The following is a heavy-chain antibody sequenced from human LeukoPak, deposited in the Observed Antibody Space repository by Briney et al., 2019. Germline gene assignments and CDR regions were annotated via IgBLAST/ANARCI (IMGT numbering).Heavy chain of an antibody. Sequence: AASVKVSCKASGYTFTGYYMHWVRQAPGQGLEWMGWIDPNSGGTNYAQKFQGRVTMTRDTSISTAYMELSRLRSDDTAVYYCAREVPAAIDYWGQGTLVTVSS. CDR1: GYTFTGYY. CDR3: AREVPAAIDY. D-gene: IGHD2-2*01. CDR2: IDPNSGGT. V-gene: IGHV1-2*02. J-gene: IGHJ4*02.